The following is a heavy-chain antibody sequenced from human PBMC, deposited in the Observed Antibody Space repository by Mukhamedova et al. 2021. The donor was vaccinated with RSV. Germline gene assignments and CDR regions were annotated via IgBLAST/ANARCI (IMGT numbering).Heavy chain of an antibody. V-gene: IGHV5-51*01. J-gene: IGHJ4*02. CDR3: ARLDYDYWSGYYGGDY. D-gene: IGHD3-3*01. Sequence: EYMGIIYPGDSDTRYSPSFQGQVTISVDRSIITAYLQWSGLKASDTAVYYCARLDYDYWSGYYGGDYWGQGTLVSVSS. CDR2: IYPGDSDT.